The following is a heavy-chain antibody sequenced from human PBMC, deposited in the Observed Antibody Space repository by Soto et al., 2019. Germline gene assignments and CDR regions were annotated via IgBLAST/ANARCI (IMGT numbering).Heavy chain of an antibody. CDR1: GFTFGYYA. V-gene: IGHV3-49*04. D-gene: IGHD6-13*01. CDR3: TRDGPPSYIAAAPRTYYYGMDV. J-gene: IGHJ6*02. CDR2: IRSKAYGGTT. Sequence: PGGSLRLSCTASGFTFGYYAMSWVRQAPGKGLEWVGFIRSKAYGGTTEYAASVKGRFTISRDDSKSIAYLQMNSLKTEDTAVYYCTRDGPPSYIAAAPRTYYYGMDVWGQGTTVTVSS.